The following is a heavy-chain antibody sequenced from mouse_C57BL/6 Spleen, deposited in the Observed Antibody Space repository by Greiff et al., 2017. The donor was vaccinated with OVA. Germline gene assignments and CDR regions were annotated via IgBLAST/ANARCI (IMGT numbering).Heavy chain of an antibody. CDR2: IYPGDGDT. V-gene: IGHV1-80*01. D-gene: IGHD2-2*01. CDR3: ARSGGYDEGWFAY. CDR1: GYAFSSYW. J-gene: IGHJ3*01. Sequence: VQLQESGAELVKPGASVKISCKASGYAFSSYWMNWVKQRPGKGLEWIGQIYPGDGDTNYNRKFKGKATLTADKSSSTAYMRLSSLTSEDSAVYYCARSGGYDEGWFAYWGQGTLVTVSA.